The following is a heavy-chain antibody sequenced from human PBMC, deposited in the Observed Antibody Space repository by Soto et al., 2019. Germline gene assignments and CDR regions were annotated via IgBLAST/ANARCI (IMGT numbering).Heavy chain of an antibody. D-gene: IGHD2-2*01. CDR3: ARGGDAPMTKYLDY. Sequence: QVQLVESGGGVVQPGRSLRLSCAASGFTFSSYTMHWVRQAPGKGLEWVAVFSSDGSTKFYAYSVKGRFTISRDNSKSTLSLQTNSLRVEDTAVYYCARGGDAPMTKYLDYWGQGTLVTVSS. J-gene: IGHJ4*02. V-gene: IGHV3-30-3*01. CDR2: FSSDGSTK. CDR1: GFTFSSYT.